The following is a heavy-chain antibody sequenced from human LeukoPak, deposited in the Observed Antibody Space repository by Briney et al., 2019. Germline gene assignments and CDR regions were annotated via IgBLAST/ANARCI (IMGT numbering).Heavy chain of an antibody. V-gene: IGHV1-18*01. J-gene: IGHJ4*02. CDR3: ARDLRFGSSSPPGLFDY. CDR2: ISAYNGNT. D-gene: IGHD6-6*01. CDR1: GYTFTSYG. Sequence: ASVTVSFKASGYTFTSYGISWVRQAPGQGGEWMGWISAYNGNTNYAQKLQGRVTMTTDTSTSTAYMELRSLRSGDTAVYYCARDLRFGSSSPPGLFDYWGQGTLVTVSS.